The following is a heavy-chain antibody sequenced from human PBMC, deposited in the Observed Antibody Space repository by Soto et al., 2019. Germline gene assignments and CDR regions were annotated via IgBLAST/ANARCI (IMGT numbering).Heavy chain of an antibody. CDR2: ISAYNGNT. CDR1: GYTFTSYG. V-gene: IGHV1-18*01. CDR3: ARDPGFRSDY. D-gene: IGHD3-9*01. J-gene: IGHJ4*02. Sequence: QVQLVQSGAEVKKPGASVKVSCKASGYTFTSYGISWVRQAPVQGLEWMGWISAYNGNTNYAQKPQGSVTMTTVTSTRTAYMELRSLRSDDTAADYCARDPGFRSDYWGQGTRVTVSS.